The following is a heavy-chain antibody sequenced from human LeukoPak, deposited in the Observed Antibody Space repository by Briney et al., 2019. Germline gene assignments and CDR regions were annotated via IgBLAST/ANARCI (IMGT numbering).Heavy chain of an antibody. CDR1: GFTFSSYG. Sequence: GGSLRLSCAASGFTFSSYGIHWVRQAPGKGLEWVAVIWYDGSNKYYADSVKGRFTISSDNARNSLYLQMNSLRAEDTAGYYCVRVGYCSSSTCRNYFDYWGQGTLVTVSS. CDR2: IWYDGSNK. J-gene: IGHJ4*02. CDR3: VRVGYCSSSTCRNYFDY. D-gene: IGHD2-2*01. V-gene: IGHV3-33*01.